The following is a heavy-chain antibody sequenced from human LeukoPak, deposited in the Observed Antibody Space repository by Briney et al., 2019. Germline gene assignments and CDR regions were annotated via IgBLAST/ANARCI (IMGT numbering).Heavy chain of an antibody. J-gene: IGHJ4*02. CDR1: GYTFSGYY. V-gene: IGHV1-2*02. D-gene: IGHD4-11*01. CDR2: IDPNSGGT. Sequence: VASVKVSCKASGYTFSGYYMHWVRQAPGQGLEWMGWIDPNSGGTDYAQKFQGRVTMTRDTSISTAYMELSRLRSDDTAVYYCARDLTTPVDYWGQGTLVTVSS. CDR3: ARDLTTPVDY.